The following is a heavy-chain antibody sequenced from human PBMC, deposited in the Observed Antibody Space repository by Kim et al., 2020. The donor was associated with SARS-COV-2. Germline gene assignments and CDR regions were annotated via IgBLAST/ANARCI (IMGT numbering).Heavy chain of an antibody. CDR1: GGSISSSSYY. CDR2: IYYSGST. J-gene: IGHJ5*02. Sequence: SETLSLTCTVSGGSISSSSYYWGWIRQPPGKGLEWIGSIYYSGSTYYNPSLKSRVTISVDTSKNQFSLKLSSVTAADTAVYYCASESYSYGYVRFDPWGQGTLVTVSS. V-gene: IGHV4-39*01. CDR3: ASESYSYGYVRFDP. D-gene: IGHD5-18*01.